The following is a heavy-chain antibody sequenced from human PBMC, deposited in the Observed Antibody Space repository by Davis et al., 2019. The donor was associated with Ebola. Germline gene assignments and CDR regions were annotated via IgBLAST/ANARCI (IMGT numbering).Heavy chain of an antibody. CDR3: ARANSGCTGGGCFSGNWVDP. CDR1: GFTFSYYD. Sequence: SLITSCASSGFTFSYYDMQWVRHAAGKRLEWVSGIVTIGGDTHYADSVKGRFTISRDDAKNSLYLQMDSLRAGDTAIYYCARANSGCTGGGCFSGNWVDPWGQGTLVTVSS. J-gene: IGHJ5*02. CDR2: IVTIGGDT. D-gene: IGHD2-15*01. V-gene: IGHV3-13*01.